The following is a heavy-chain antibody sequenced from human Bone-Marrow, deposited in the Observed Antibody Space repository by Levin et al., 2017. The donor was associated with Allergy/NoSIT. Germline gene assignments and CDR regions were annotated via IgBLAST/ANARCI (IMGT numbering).Heavy chain of an antibody. D-gene: IGHD1-7*01. V-gene: IGHV3-66*01. CDR2: IYSDGLS. Sequence: AGGSLRLSCALSGFNVSPTYMSWVRQAPGKGLELVTVIYSDGLSYHADSVKGRLTISKDNSGNTLYLQMNSLRAEDTAVYYCAVELKRPGVVYYYGMDAWGQGTTVTVSS. J-gene: IGHJ6*01. CDR1: GFNVSPTY. CDR3: AVELKRPGVVYYYGMDA.